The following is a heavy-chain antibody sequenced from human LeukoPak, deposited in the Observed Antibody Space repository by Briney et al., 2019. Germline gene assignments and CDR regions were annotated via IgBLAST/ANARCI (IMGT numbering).Heavy chain of an antibody. J-gene: IGHJ4*02. CDR2: IGTAGDT. D-gene: IGHD2-15*01. Sequence: GGSLRLSCAASGFTFSSYDMHWVRHATGKGLEWVSAIGTAGDTYYPGSVKGRFTISRENAKNSLYLQMNSLRAGDTAVYYCARLDCSGGSCYYDYWGQGTLVTVSS. CDR3: ARLDCSGGSCYYDY. CDR1: GFTFSSYD. V-gene: IGHV3-13*01.